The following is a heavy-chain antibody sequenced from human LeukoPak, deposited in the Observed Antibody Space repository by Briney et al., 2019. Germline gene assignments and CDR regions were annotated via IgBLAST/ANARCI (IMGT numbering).Heavy chain of an antibody. D-gene: IGHD4-23*01. J-gene: IGHJ4*02. CDR1: GFTFSSYA. CDR3: AKCTVVTPDYFDY. Sequence: GGSLRLSCAASGFTFSSYAMSWVRQASGKGLEWVSAISGSGGSTYYADSVKGRFTISRDNSKNTLYLQMNSLRAEDAAVYYCAKCTVVTPDYFDYWGQGTLVTVSS. CDR2: ISGSGGST. V-gene: IGHV3-23*01.